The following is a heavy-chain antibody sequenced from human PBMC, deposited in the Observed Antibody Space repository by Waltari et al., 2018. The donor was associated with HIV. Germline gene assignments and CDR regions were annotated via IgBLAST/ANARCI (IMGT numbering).Heavy chain of an antibody. CDR1: GFTFSDYY. CDR2: IRSNGDIT. Sequence: QVQLVESGGGLVKPGGSLRLSCAASGFTFSDYYMSWIRQAPGKGLEWVSSIRSNGDITYYTDSLKGRLTISRDNAKNSLYLQMNSLRSEDTALYYCAKGPGMGGYYFDYWGQGTLVTVSS. D-gene: IGHD3-16*01. CDR3: AKGPGMGGYYFDY. V-gene: IGHV3-11*01. J-gene: IGHJ4*02.